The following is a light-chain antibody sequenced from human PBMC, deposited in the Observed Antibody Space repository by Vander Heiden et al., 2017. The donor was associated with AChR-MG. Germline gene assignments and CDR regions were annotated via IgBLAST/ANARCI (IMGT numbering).Light chain of an antibody. V-gene: IGKV3-20*01. Sequence: EIVLTQSPGTLSLSPGERATLSCRASQSVSSSYLAWYQQKPGQAPRLLIYGASSRATGIPDRFSGSGSGTDFTLTISRLEPEDFAVYYCQQYGSSPPYNVGKGTKLEIK. J-gene: IGKJ2*01. CDR2: GAS. CDR1: QSVSSSY. CDR3: QQYGSSPPYN.